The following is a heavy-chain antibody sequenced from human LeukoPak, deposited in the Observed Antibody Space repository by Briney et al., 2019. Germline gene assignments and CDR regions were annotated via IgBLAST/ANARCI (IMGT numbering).Heavy chain of an antibody. CDR1: GFTFSSYW. J-gene: IGHJ6*03. V-gene: IGHV3-74*01. CDR3: ARVAGSSYYYYYYMDV. D-gene: IGHD3-10*01. Sequence: GGSLRLSCAASGFTFSSYWMHWVRQAPGKGLVWVSRINSDGSSTSYADSVKGRFTISRDNAKNTLYLQMNSLRAEDTAVYYCARVAGSSYYYYYYMDVWGKGTTVTISS. CDR2: INSDGSST.